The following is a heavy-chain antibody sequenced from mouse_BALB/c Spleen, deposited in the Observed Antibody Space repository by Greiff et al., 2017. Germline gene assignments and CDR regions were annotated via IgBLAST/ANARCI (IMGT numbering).Heavy chain of an antibody. CDR3: AKSLYDGYYAWFAY. Sequence: VQLQQSGPSLVQPSQSLSITCTVSGFSLTSYGVHWVRQSPGKGLEWLGVIWRGGSTDYNAAFMSRLSITKDNSKSQVFFKMNSLQADDTAIYYCAKSLYDGYYAWFAYWGQGTLVTVSA. V-gene: IGHV2-5-1*01. CDR2: IWRGGST. D-gene: IGHD2-3*01. J-gene: IGHJ3*01. CDR1: GFSLTSYG.